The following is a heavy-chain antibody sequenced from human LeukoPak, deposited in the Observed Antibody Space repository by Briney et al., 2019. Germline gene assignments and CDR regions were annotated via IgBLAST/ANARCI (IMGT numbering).Heavy chain of an antibody. CDR3: AKEGRIAAGTGEYFDC. CDR1: GFTFSSYA. D-gene: IGHD6-13*01. V-gene: IGHV3-23*01. CDR2: ISANGDTT. Sequence: GGSLRLSCAASGFTFSSYAMSWVRQAPGKGLEGVSGISANGDTTKYADSVKGRFTISRDNSKNTVFLQMNSLRADDTAVYYCAKEGRIAAGTGEYFDCWGQGSLVTVSS. J-gene: IGHJ4*02.